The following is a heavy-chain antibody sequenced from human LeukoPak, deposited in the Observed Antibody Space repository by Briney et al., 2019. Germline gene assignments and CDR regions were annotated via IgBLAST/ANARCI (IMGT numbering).Heavy chain of an antibody. CDR3: AKWSTANDY. CDR2: ISYDGSNK. Sequence: GGSLRLSCAASGFTFSSYGMHWVRQAPGKGLEWVAVISYDGSNKYYADSAKGRFTISRDNSKNTLYLQMNSLRAEGTAVYYCAKWSTANDYWGQGTLVTVSS. J-gene: IGHJ4*02. V-gene: IGHV3-30*18. D-gene: IGHD4/OR15-4a*01. CDR1: GFTFSSYG.